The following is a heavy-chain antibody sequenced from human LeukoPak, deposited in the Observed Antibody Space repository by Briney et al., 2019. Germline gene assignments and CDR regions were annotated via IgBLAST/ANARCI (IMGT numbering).Heavy chain of an antibody. CDR1: GLTFSSYA. CDR2: ISGSGGST. CDR3: AKDLGVGVTKNDAFDI. V-gene: IGHV3-23*01. D-gene: IGHD1-26*01. J-gene: IGHJ3*02. Sequence: SGGSLRLSCAASGLTFSSYAMSWVRQAPGKGLEWVSAISGSGGSTYYADSVKGLFTISRDNSKNTLYLQMNSLRAEDTAVYYCAKDLGVGVTKNDAFDIWGQGTMVTVSS.